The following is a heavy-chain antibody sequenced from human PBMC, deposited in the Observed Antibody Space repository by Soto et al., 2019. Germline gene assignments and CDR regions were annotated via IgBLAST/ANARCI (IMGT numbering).Heavy chain of an antibody. V-gene: IGHV3-21*01. Sequence: GGSLRLSCAASGFTFSSYSMNWVRQAPGKGLEWVSSISSSSSYIYYADSVKGRLTISRDNAKNSLYLQMNSLRAEDTAVYYCARDPFYYDFWSGPIGLYGMDVWGQGTTVTVSS. J-gene: IGHJ6*02. D-gene: IGHD3-3*01. CDR1: GFTFSSYS. CDR2: ISSSSSYI. CDR3: ARDPFYYDFWSGPIGLYGMDV.